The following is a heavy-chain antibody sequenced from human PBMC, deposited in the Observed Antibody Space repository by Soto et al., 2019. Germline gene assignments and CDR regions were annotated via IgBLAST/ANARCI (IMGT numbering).Heavy chain of an antibody. J-gene: IGHJ4*02. CDR2: MNPNSGNT. V-gene: IGHV1-8*02. D-gene: IGHD5-18*01. Sequence: ASVKVSCKASGYTFTSYGISWVRQAPGQGLEWMGWMNPNSGNTGYAQKFQGRVTMTRNTSISTAYMELSSLRSEDTAVYYCATERDTAMVEFDYWGQGTLVTVSS. CDR3: ATERDTAMVEFDY. CDR1: GYTFTSYG.